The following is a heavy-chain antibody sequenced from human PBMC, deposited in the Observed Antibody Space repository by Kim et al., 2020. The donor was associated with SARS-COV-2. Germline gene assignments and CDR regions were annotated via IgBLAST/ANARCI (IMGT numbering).Heavy chain of an antibody. CDR2: IYYSGST. Sequence: SETLSLTCTVSGGSISSGGYYWSWIRQHPGKGLEWIGYIYYSGSTYYNPSLKSRVTISVDTSKNQFSLKLSSVTAADTAVYYCASTPLVATIFRVRPSPTYFDSWGQGTLDTVSS. CDR3: ASTPLVATIFRVRPSPTYFDS. V-gene: IGHV4-31*03. CDR1: GGSISSGGYY. D-gene: IGHD5-12*01. J-gene: IGHJ4*02.